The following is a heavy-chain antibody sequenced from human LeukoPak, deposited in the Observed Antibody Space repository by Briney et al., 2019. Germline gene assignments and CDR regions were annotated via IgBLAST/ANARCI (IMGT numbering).Heavy chain of an antibody. CDR3: ARWVVAADDYYYYMDV. D-gene: IGHD2-15*01. CDR2: INHSGST. CDR1: GGSFRGYY. Sequence: PSETLSLTCAVYGGSFRGYYWSWIRQPPGKGREWIGAINHSGSTNYNPSLKSRVTISVDTSKNQFSLKLNSVTAADTAVYYCARWVVAADDYYYYMDVWGKGTTVTVSS. J-gene: IGHJ6*03. V-gene: IGHV4-34*01.